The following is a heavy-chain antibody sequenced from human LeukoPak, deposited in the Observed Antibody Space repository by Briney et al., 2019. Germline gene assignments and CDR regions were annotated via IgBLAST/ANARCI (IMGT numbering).Heavy chain of an antibody. CDR2: ISAYNGNT. Sequence: GASVKVSCKASVYTLISYVISWVRQAPGQGLEWMGWISAYNGNTHYAQKLQGRVTMTTNTSTSTAYMELRSLRSDDTAVYYSARPRITMVRGVMYWFYPWGQGTLVTVSS. CDR1: VYTLISYV. V-gene: IGHV1-18*01. CDR3: ARPRITMVRGVMYWFYP. D-gene: IGHD3-10*01. J-gene: IGHJ5*02.